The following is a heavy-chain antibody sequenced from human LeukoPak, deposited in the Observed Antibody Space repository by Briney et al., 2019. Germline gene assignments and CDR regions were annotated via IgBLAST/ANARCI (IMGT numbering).Heavy chain of an antibody. CDR2: INPNSGGT. J-gene: IGHJ5*02. Sequence: ASVKVSCKASGGTFSSYAISWVRQGPGQGLEWMGWINPNSGGTNYAQTFQGRVTMTRDPSISTSYMELSRLTSDDTAVYYCARGIGSGSYGRFAPWGQGTLVTVSS. D-gene: IGHD3-10*01. CDR3: ARGIGSGSYGRFAP. CDR1: GGTFSSYA. V-gene: IGHV1-2*02.